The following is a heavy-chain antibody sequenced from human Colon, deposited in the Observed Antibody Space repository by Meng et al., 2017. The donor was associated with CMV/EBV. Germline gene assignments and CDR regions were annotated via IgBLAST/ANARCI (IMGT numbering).Heavy chain of an antibody. J-gene: IGHJ5*02. CDR2: TYYTSNWYY. V-gene: IGHV6-1*01. CDR1: SRNTAV. D-gene: IGHD1-1*01. Sequence: SRNTAVCNWISPSPSRGLEWVGRTYYTSNWYYDYAVSLTNRISITPDTSQNQFSLQLNSVTPEDTAIYFCARVLAFTTTTGDWFDPWGQGTLVTVSS. CDR3: ARVLAFTTTTGDWFDP.